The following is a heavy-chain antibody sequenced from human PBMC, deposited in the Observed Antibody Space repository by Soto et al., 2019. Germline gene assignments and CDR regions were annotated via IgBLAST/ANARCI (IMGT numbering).Heavy chain of an antibody. CDR1: GFTFSNYA. CDR2: ISGSSGST. D-gene: IGHD4-4*01. CDR3: AKSAGNYFYYYYMDV. V-gene: IGHV3-23*01. J-gene: IGHJ6*03. Sequence: GGSLRLSCAASGFTFSNYAMNWVRQAPGKGMEWVSTISGSSGSTIYADSVKGRFTISRDNSKNTLYLQMNSLRADDTAVYYCAKSAGNYFYYYYMDVWGKGTTVTVSS.